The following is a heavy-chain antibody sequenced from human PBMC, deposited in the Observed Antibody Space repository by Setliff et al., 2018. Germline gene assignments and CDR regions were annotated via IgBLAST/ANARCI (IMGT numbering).Heavy chain of an antibody. CDR3: ASTAHYDSSGYPRNLYYYGMDV. D-gene: IGHD3-22*01. V-gene: IGHV3-7*01. CDR2: IKQDGSEK. Sequence: PGGSLRLSCAASEFTFSSYGMYWVRQAPGKGLEWVANIKQDGSEKYYVDSVKGRFTISRDNAKNSLYLQMNSLRAEDTAVYYCASTAHYDSSGYPRNLYYYGMDVWGQGTTVTVSS. CDR1: EFTFSSYG. J-gene: IGHJ6*02.